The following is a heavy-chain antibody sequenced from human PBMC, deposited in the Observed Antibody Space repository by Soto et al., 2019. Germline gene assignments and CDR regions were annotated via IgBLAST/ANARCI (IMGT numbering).Heavy chain of an antibody. V-gene: IGHV3-48*04. CDR2: ISSSSSTI. Sequence: GGSLRLSCAASGFTFSSYSMNWARQAPGKGLEWVSYISSSSSTIYYADSVKGRFTISRDNAKNSLYLQMNSLRAEDTAVYYCARDGLGTYIDAFDIWGQGTMVTVSS. CDR1: GFTFSSYS. CDR3: ARDGLGTYIDAFDI. J-gene: IGHJ3*02. D-gene: IGHD7-27*01.